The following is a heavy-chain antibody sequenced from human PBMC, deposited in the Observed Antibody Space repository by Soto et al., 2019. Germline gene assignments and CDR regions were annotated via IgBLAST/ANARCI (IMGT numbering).Heavy chain of an antibody. CDR2: IFWNDDE. D-gene: IGHD4-4*01. Sequence: QITLKASGPTLVQPTQTLTLTCTVSGFSLTTSGVGVGWIRQPPGKALEWLALIFWNDDEGNSPSLKSRLTIPKDNSNNPVVLTMTNMEPVDTATYYCVHTVYSDDPFGYWGRVTLVTVSS. V-gene: IGHV2-5*01. CDR3: VHTVYSDDPFGY. J-gene: IGHJ4*02. CDR1: GFSLTTSGVG.